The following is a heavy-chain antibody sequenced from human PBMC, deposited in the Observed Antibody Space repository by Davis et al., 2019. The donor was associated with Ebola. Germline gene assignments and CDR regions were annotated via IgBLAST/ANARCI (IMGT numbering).Heavy chain of an antibody. J-gene: IGHJ6*02. CDR2: INPNSGGT. V-gene: IGHV1-2*04. CDR3: ARGPPIGLYGMDV. Sequence: ASVKVSCKASGYTFTSYYMHWVRQAPGQGLEWMGWINPNSGGTNYAQKFQGWVTMTRDTSISTAYMELSRLRSDDTAVYYCARGPPIGLYGMDVWGQGTTVTVSS. CDR1: GYTFTSYY. D-gene: IGHD3-16*02.